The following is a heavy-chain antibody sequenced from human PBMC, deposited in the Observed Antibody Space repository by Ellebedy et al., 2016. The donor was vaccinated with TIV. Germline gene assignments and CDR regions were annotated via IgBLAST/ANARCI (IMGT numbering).Heavy chain of an antibody. Sequence: PGGSLRLSCAASGFTFSSYDLHWVRQAPGKGLHWVAVIGNTGTARFYADSVKGRFTISRDNSKNTVYLQMDSLRTEDTALYFCARENYFDSGILDALDVWGQGAMVTVSS. CDR3: ARENYFDSGILDALDV. CDR1: GFTFSSYD. J-gene: IGHJ3*01. D-gene: IGHD3-10*01. CDR2: IGNTGTAR. V-gene: IGHV3-30*01.